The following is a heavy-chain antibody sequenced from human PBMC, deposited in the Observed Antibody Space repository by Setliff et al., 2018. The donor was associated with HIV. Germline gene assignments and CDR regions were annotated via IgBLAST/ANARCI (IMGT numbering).Heavy chain of an antibody. CDR1: GFTFSSYG. J-gene: IGHJ6*03. CDR3: AKDSSSGYYYYYLDV. V-gene: IGHV3-30*02. Sequence: GGSLRLSCAASGFTFSSYGMHWVRQAPGKGLEWVTFIRSDGSNKYYGDSVKGRFTISRDKSKNTLYLQMDSLRAEDTAAYYCAKDSSSGYYYYYLDVWGKGTTVTVSS. CDR2: IRSDGSNK. D-gene: IGHD6-6*01.